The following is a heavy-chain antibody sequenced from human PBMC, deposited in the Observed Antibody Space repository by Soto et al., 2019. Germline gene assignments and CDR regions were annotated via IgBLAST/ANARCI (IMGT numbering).Heavy chain of an antibody. CDR3: ARDNGQWLVSD. CDR1: GYIFTSYG. CDR2: VSTYNGNT. Sequence: ASVKVSCKAFGYIFTSYGISWVRQAPGQGLEWVGRVSTYNGNTKYAQKLQGRVTMTTDTSASIAYMELRSLRSDDTAVYYCARDNGQWLVSDWGLG. D-gene: IGHD6-19*01. V-gene: IGHV1-18*01. J-gene: IGHJ4*01.